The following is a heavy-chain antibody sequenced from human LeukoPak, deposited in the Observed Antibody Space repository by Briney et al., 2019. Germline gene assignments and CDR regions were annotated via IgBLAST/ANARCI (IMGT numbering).Heavy chain of an antibody. CDR3: ANHLACGSTSCPPFDY. J-gene: IGHJ4*02. Sequence: GGSLRLSCAASGFTFSSYSMNWVRQAPGKGLEWVSSISNSGSYIYYADSVKGRFTISRDNAKNSLYLQMNSLRAEDTAVYYCANHLACGSTSCPPFDYWGQGALVTVSS. CDR1: GFTFSSYS. D-gene: IGHD2-2*01. CDR2: ISNSGSYI. V-gene: IGHV3-21*01.